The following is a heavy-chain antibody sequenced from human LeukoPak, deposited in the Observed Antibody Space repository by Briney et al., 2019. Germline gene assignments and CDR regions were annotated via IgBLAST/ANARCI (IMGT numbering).Heavy chain of an antibody. J-gene: IGHJ5*02. CDR3: ARADGGYDSSGYYPLTNWFDP. V-gene: IGHV4-61*02. CDR2: IYTSGST. D-gene: IGHD3-22*01. CDR1: GGSISSGSYY. Sequence: NASQTLSLTCTVSGGSISSGSYYWSWIRQPAGKGLEWIGRIYTSGSTNYNPSLKSRVTISVDTSKNQFSLKLSSVTAADTAVYYCARADGGYDSSGYYPLTNWFDPWGQGTLVTVSS.